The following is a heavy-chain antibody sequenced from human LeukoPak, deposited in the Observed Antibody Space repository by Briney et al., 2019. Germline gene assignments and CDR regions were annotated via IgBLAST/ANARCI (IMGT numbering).Heavy chain of an antibody. CDR3: ARDYCSSTSCLFDY. V-gene: IGHV1-24*01. CDR2: FDPEDGET. Sequence: ASVKVSCKVSGYTLTELSMHWVRQAPGEGLEWMGGFDPEDGETIYAQKFQGRVTMTEDTSTDTAYMELSSLRSDDTAVYYCARDYCSSTSCLFDYWGQGTLVTVSS. J-gene: IGHJ4*02. CDR1: GYTLTELS. D-gene: IGHD2-2*01.